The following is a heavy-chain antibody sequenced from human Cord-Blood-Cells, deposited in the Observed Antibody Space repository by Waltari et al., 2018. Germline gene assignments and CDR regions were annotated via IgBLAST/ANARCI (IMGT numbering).Heavy chain of an antibody. CDR1: GGSFSGYY. V-gene: IGHV4-34*01. J-gene: IGHJ4*02. CDR3: ARGSHCSSTSCYFGAIDY. D-gene: IGHD2-2*01. CDR2: INHSGST. Sequence: QVQLQQWGAGLLKPSETLSLTCAVYGGSFSGYYWSWIRQPPGKGLEWIGEINHSGSTNYNPSLKSRVTISVDTSKNQFSLKLSSVTAADTAVYYCARGSHCSSTSCYFGAIDYWGQGTLVTVSS.